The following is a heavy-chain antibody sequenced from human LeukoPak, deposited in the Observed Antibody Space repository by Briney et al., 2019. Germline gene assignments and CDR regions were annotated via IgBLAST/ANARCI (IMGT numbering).Heavy chain of an antibody. D-gene: IGHD2-21*02. CDR2: ISGTGGNT. CDR3: AKDAFVVVTEFDS. CDR1: GFTFSSYA. J-gene: IGHJ4*02. Sequence: GRSLRLSCAASGFTFSSYAMHWVRQAPGKGLEWVAAISGTGGNTYYADSVKGRFTISRDNSKHTLYLQINSLTAEDTALYYCAKDAFVVVTEFDSWGQGTLVTVSS. V-gene: IGHV3-23*01.